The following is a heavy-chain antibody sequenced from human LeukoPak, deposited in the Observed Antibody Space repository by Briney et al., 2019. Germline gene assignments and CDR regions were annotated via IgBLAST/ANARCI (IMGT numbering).Heavy chain of an antibody. V-gene: IGHV3-74*01. CDR1: GFPFSSYW. CDR2: INSDGSAT. J-gene: IGHJ6*02. CDR3: ASDSPYYGMDV. Sequence: GGSLRLSCAASGFPFSSYWMHWVRQVPGKGLLWVSRINSDGSATIYADSVRGRSTISRDNAKNTLYLQMSGLRVEDTAVYHCASDSPYYGMDVWGQGTTVTVSS.